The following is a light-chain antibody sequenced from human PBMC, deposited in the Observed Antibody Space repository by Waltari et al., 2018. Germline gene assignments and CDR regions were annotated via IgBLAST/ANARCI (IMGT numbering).Light chain of an antibody. CDR1: QSVLYSSNTKNY. Sequence: DIVMTQSPDSLAVSLGERATINCKSSQSVLYSSNTKNYLAWYQQKPGLPPKLLIYWASTRESGVPDRFSGSGSGTDFTLTISSLQAEDVAVYYCQQYYSTPPTFGQGTKLEIK. J-gene: IGKJ2*01. CDR2: WAS. V-gene: IGKV4-1*01. CDR3: QQYYSTPPT.